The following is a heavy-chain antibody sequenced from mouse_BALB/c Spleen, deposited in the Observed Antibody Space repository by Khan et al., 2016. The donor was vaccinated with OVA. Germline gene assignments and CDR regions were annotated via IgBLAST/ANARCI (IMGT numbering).Heavy chain of an antibody. V-gene: IGHV1-4*01. CDR1: GYTFTSYT. CDR2: INPSSGYT. CDR3: ARTHER. J-gene: IGHJ2*01. Sequence: QMQLEESGAELARPGASVKMSCKASGYTFTSYTMHWVKQRPGQGLEWIGYINPSSGYTKYNQKFKDKATLTADKSSSTAYMQLSSLTSEDSADYYCARTHERWGQGTTLTVSS.